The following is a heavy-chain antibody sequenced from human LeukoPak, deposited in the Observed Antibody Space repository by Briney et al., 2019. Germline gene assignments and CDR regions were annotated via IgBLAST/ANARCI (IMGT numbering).Heavy chain of an antibody. J-gene: IGHJ4*02. CDR1: GFTFTSYT. CDR2: VSVEGIGR. Sequence: TGGSLRLSCAASGFTFTSYTFYWFRQAPGKGLEWVASVSVEGIGRYFPGSVEGRFAISRDDSKKSVFLQMRNLRPEDTAVYFCATVTKVDFNYWGQGTLVTVSS. D-gene: IGHD4-11*01. CDR3: ATVTKVDFNY. V-gene: IGHV3-30*09.